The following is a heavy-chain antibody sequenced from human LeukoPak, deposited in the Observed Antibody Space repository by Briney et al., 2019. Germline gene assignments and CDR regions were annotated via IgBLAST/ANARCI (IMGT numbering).Heavy chain of an antibody. Sequence: GGSLRLSCVASGFTFSSYWMSWVRQAPGKGLEWVANIKQDGTQSTYVDSVKGRFTISRDNAKSSLYLQMNSLRVEDTAVYYCARDGYASGSHDYWGQGTLVTVSS. D-gene: IGHD3-10*01. CDR3: ARDGYASGSHDY. V-gene: IGHV3-7*04. J-gene: IGHJ4*02. CDR2: IKQDGTQS. CDR1: GFTFSSYW.